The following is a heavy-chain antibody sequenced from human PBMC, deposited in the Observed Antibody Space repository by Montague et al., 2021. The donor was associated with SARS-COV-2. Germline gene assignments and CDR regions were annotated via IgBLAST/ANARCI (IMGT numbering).Heavy chain of an antibody. CDR1: GFTFSSYG. V-gene: IGHV3-30*18. CDR3: AKDDSSGYSTSWFDP. J-gene: IGHJ5*02. Sequence: SLRLSCAASGFTFSSYGMHWVRQAPGKGLEWVAVISYDGSNKYYAGSVQGRFTIPRDNSKNTLYLQMNSLRAEETAVYYFAKDDSSGYSTSWFDPWGQGTMVTVSS. D-gene: IGHD3-22*01. CDR2: ISYDGSNK.